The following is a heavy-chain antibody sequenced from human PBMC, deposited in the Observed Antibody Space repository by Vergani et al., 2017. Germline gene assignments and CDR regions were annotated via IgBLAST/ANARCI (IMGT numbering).Heavy chain of an antibody. CDR1: GGSISSGDHC. CDR3: ARVDTQVPATSHFYYMDV. CDR2: IFYSGTT. D-gene: IGHD6-25*01. V-gene: IGHV4-31*11. Sequence: QVQLQESGPGVVKPSQTLSLTCAVSGGSISSGDHCWTWIRQRPGKGLGWIGYIFYSGTTYDNPSLRSRLTISVDTSQNQFSLKLRSVTAADTAVYCCARVDTQVPATSHFYYMDVWGKGTTVVVSS. J-gene: IGHJ6*03.